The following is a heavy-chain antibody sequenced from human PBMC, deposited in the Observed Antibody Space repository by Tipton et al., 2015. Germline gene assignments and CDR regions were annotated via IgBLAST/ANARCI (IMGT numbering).Heavy chain of an antibody. CDR2: IYYSGSA. J-gene: IGHJ4*02. D-gene: IGHD3-10*01. CDR1: GDSISSSSYF. V-gene: IGHV4-39*07. Sequence: TLSLTCTVSGDSISSSSYFWGWIRQPPGKGLEWIGSIYYSGSAYYNPSLKSRVTISLDTSKNQFSLKLNSVTAADTAVYYCARGLLLWFGMGDYWGRGTLVTVSS. CDR3: ARGLLLWFGMGDY.